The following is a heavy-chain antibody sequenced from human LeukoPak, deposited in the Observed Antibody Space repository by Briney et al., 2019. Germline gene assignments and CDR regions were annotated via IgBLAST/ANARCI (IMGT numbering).Heavy chain of an antibody. CDR1: GYGFTSYW. V-gene: IGHV5-10-1*01. Sequence: GESLRISRKGSGYGFTSYWISWVRQMPGKGLEWMGRIDPSDSYTNYSPSFQGHVTISADKSISTAYLQWSSLKASDTAMYYCARRLVVAATLSLFDWGQGTLVTVSS. CDR3: ARRLVVAATLSLFD. D-gene: IGHD2-15*01. J-gene: IGHJ4*02. CDR2: IDPSDSYT.